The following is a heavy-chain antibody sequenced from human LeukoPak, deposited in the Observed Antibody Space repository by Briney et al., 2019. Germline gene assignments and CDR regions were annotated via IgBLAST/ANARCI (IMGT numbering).Heavy chain of an antibody. CDR1: GGPISSTSYY. D-gene: IGHD6-13*01. CDR3: ARSRRSWSTFDY. CDR2: IYYSGST. V-gene: IGHV4-39*07. J-gene: IGHJ4*02. Sequence: ETLSLTCTVSGGPISSTSYYWGWIRQPPGKGLEWIGSIYYSGSTYYNPSLKSRVTISVDTSKNQFSLKLTSVTATDTAVYYCARSRRSWSTFDYWGQGTLVTVSS.